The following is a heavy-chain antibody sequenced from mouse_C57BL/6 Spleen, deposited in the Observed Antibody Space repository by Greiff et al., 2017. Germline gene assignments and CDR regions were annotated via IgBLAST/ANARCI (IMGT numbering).Heavy chain of an antibody. Sequence: VQLQESGPELVKPGASVKISCKASGYAFSSSWMNWVKQRPGKGLEWIGRIYPGDGDTNYNGKFKGKATLTADKSSSTAYMQLSSLTSEDSAVYFCARDVPYGSSYLYARDYWGQGTSVTVSS. D-gene: IGHD1-1*01. J-gene: IGHJ4*01. CDR3: ARDVPYGSSYLYARDY. CDR2: IYPGDGDT. V-gene: IGHV1-82*01. CDR1: GYAFSSSW.